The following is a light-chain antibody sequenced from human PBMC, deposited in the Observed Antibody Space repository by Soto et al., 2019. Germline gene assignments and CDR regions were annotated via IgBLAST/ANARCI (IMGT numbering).Light chain of an antibody. Sequence: QSALTQPPSASGSPGQSVTISCTGTSSDVGGYNYVSWYQQHPGKVPKLMIYEVTKRPSGVPDRFSGSKSGNTASLTVSGLQAKDEADYYCSSYAGSNILVFGGGTKLTVL. J-gene: IGLJ3*02. V-gene: IGLV2-8*01. CDR3: SSYAGSNILV. CDR2: EVT. CDR1: SSDVGGYNY.